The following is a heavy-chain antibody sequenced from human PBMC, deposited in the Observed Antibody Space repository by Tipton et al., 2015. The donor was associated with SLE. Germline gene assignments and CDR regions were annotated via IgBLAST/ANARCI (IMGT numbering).Heavy chain of an antibody. D-gene: IGHD2-2*01. V-gene: IGHV4-31*03. J-gene: IGHJ3*02. CDR2: IYYSGST. Sequence: TLSLTCTVSGGSISSGGYYWSWIRQHPGKGLEWIGYIYYSGSTYYNPSLKSRVTISVDTSKNQFSLKLSSVTAADTAVYYCARGREYQLLNCAFDIWGQGTMVTVSS. CDR1: GGSISSGGYY. CDR3: ARGREYQLLNCAFDI.